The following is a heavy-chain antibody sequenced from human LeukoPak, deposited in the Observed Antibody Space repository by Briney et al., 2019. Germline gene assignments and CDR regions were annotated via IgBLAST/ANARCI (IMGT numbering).Heavy chain of an antibody. Sequence: PGGSLRLSCAASGSTFSSYAMSWVRQAPGKGLEWVSGISGSGPYTFYTDSVKGRFTISRDNAKNTLYLQMNSLRVEDTAVYYCARGTGYSVFDIWGQGTMVTVSS. CDR3: ARGTGYSVFDI. J-gene: IGHJ3*02. CDR1: GSTFSSYA. D-gene: IGHD1-26*01. CDR2: ISGSGPYT. V-gene: IGHV3-23*01.